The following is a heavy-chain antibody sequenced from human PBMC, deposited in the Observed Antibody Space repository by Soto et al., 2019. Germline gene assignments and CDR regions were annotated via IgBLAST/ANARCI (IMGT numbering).Heavy chain of an antibody. V-gene: IGHV3-21*01. J-gene: IGHJ6*02. Sequence: LRLSCVGPGFIFSSYYMNWVRQAPGKGLEWVSSISGGSAYIYYADSVKGRFTISRDNAKNSLYLEMNSLRVEDTAVYYCVRVWRLVGRYGMDVWGQGTTVTVSS. CDR3: VRVWRLVGRYGMDV. D-gene: IGHD6-25*01. CDR1: GFIFSSYY. CDR2: ISGGSAYI.